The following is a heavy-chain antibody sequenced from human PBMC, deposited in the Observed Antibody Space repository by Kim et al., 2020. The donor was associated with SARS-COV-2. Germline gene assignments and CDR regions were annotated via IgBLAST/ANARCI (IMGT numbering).Heavy chain of an antibody. CDR2: TYYWSKWYN. Sequence: SQTLSLTCAIFGDSVSSNSATWHWIRQSPSRGLEWLGRTYYWSKWYNDYAVSVKSRITINPDTSKNQFSLRVNSMTPEDTAVYYCARARCMDGYNCYYSDYWGQGTLVTVSS. D-gene: IGHD5-12*01. CDR1: GDSVSSNSAT. CDR3: ARARCMDGYNCYYSDY. V-gene: IGHV6-1*01. J-gene: IGHJ4*02.